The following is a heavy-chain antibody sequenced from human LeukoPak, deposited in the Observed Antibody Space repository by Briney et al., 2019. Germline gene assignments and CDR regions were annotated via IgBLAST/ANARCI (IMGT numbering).Heavy chain of an antibody. CDR3: ARVAYAHCSSTSCYWVDLWY. Sequence: GSSVKVSCKASGGTFSSYAISWVRQAPGQGLEWMGGIIPIFGTANYAQKFQGRVTITTDESTSTAYMELSSLRSEDTAVYYCARVAYAHCSSTSCYWVDLWYWGQGTLVTVSS. V-gene: IGHV1-69*05. CDR1: GGTFSSYA. J-gene: IGHJ4*02. CDR2: IIPIFGTA. D-gene: IGHD2-2*01.